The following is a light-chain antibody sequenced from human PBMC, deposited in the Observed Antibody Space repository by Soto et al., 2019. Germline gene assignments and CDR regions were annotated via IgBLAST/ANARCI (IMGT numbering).Light chain of an antibody. CDR2: YIS. V-gene: IGKV3D-15*01. J-gene: IGKJ5*01. CDR1: PSAGNF. Sequence: IVRTQSPATLSVSPGETASLSCRASPSAGNFLAWYQTKPGQAPSILIYYISTRATGIPARFSGSGSGTDFNLTINSQHSEDSAVYECQQHNQWTITFGPGTRVEIK. CDR3: QQHNQWTIT.